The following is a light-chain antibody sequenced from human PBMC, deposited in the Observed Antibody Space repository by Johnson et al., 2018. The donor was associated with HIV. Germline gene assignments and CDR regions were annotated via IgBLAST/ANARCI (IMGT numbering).Light chain of an antibody. CDR1: SSNIGNNY. CDR3: GTWDSSLSAFSV. Sequence: QSVLTQPPSVSAAPGQKVTISCSGSSSNIGNNYVSWYQQLPGTAPKLLIYENNKRPSGIPDRFSGSKSGTSATLGITGLQTGDAADYYCGTWDSSLSAFSVFGTATKVLVL. CDR2: ENN. J-gene: IGLJ1*01. V-gene: IGLV1-51*02.